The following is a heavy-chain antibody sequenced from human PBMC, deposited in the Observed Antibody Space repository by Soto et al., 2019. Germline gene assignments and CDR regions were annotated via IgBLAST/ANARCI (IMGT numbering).Heavy chain of an antibody. V-gene: IGHV1-46*03. D-gene: IGHD3-3*01. CDR1: GYTFTSYY. J-gene: IGHJ4*02. Sequence: ASVKVSCKASGYTFTSYYMHWVRQAPGQGLEWMGIINPSGGSTSYAQKYQGRVTMTRDTSTSTVYMELSSLRSEDTAVYYCAIVFQPRVLNYDFWSGYYDYWGQGTLVTVSS. CDR2: INPSGGST. CDR3: AIVFQPRVLNYDFWSGYYDY.